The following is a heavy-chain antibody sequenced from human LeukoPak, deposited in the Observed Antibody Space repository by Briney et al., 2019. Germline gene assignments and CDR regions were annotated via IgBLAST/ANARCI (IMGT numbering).Heavy chain of an antibody. V-gene: IGHV3-43*01. CDR3: AKEGSSSSGVYYYYMDV. CDR1: GFTFDDYT. Sequence: GGSLRLSCAASGFTFDDYTMHWVRQAPGKGLEWVSLISWDGGGTYYADSVKGRFTISRDNSKNSLYLQMNSLRTEDTALYYCAKEGSSSSGVYYYYMDVWGKGTTVTVSS. D-gene: IGHD6-6*01. CDR2: ISWDGGGT. J-gene: IGHJ6*03.